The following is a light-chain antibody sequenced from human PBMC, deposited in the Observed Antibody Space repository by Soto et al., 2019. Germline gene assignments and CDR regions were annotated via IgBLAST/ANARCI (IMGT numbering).Light chain of an antibody. V-gene: IGKV3-20*01. CDR3: QQYVSSPWT. J-gene: IGKJ1*01. CDR1: QSVSSSY. CDR2: GAS. Sequence: EIVLTQSPGTLSLSPGERATLSCRASQSVSSSYLAWYQQKPGQAPRLLIYGASSRATGSPDRFSGSGSGTDFTLTISRLESEDFAVYYCQQYVSSPWTFGQGTKVEIK.